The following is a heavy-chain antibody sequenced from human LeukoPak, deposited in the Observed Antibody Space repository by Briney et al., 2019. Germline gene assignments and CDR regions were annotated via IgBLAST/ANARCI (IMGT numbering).Heavy chain of an antibody. D-gene: IGHD6-13*01. V-gene: IGHV4-30-2*01. CDR3: ARAIAAAVDY. Sequence: PSETLSLTCTVSGGSISSGGYYWSWIRQPPGKGLEWIGYIYHSGSTYYNPSLKSRVTISVDRSKNQFSLKLSSVTAPDTAVYYCARAIAAAVDYWGQGTLVTVSS. J-gene: IGHJ4*02. CDR1: GGSISSGGYY. CDR2: IYHSGST.